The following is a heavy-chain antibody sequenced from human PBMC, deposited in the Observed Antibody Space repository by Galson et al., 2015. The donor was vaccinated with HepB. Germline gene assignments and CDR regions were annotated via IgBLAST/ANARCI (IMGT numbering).Heavy chain of an antibody. CDR2: IYSGGST. D-gene: IGHD3-10*01. J-gene: IGHJ6*02. Sequence: SLRLSCAASGFIVSSSYMSWVRQAPGKGLEWVSLIYSGGSTYFADSVQGRFTISRDCSKNTLYLQMNSLRAEDTAMYYCASVSRNYFYHGMDVWGRGTTVTVSS. CDR3: ASVSRNYFYHGMDV. CDR1: GFIVSSSY. V-gene: IGHV3-53*01.